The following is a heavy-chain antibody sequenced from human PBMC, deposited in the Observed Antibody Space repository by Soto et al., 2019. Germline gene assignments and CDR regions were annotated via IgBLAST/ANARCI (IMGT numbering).Heavy chain of an antibody. CDR2: IIPILGIA. D-gene: IGHD1-7*01. Sequence: SVKVSCKASGGTFSSYTISWVRQAPGQGLEWMGRIIPILGIANYAQKFQGRVTITADKSTSTAYMELSSLRSEDTAVYYCARDFRITGTTNWFDPWGQGTLVTVSS. CDR1: GGTFSSYT. J-gene: IGHJ5*02. CDR3: ARDFRITGTTNWFDP. V-gene: IGHV1-69*04.